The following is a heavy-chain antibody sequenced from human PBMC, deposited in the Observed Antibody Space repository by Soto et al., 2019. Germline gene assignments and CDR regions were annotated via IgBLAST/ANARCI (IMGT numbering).Heavy chain of an antibody. V-gene: IGHV4-34*01. CDR1: GGSFSGYY. J-gene: IGHJ5*02. Sequence: SETLSLTCAVYGGSFSGYYWSWVRQPPGKGLEWIGEINHSGSTNYNPSLKSRVTISVDTSKNQFSLKLSSVTAADTAVYYCANRDGYNLLLTWGQGTLVTVSS. CDR3: ANRDGYNLLLT. D-gene: IGHD5-12*01. CDR2: INHSGST.